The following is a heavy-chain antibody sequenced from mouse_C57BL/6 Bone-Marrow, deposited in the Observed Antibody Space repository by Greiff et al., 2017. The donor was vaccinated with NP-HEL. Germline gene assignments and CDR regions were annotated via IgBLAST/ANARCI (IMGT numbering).Heavy chain of an antibody. CDR2: ISDGGSYT. CDR1: GFTFSSYA. CDR3: ARDRAITTVVSYYDV. D-gene: IGHD1-1*01. J-gene: IGHJ1*03. Sequence: EVQLVESGGGLVKPGGSLKLSCAASGFTFSSYALSWVRQTPEKRLEWVATISDGGSYTYYPDNVKDRFTISRDNAKNNLYLQMSHLKSEDTAMYYCARDRAITTVVSYYDVWGTGTTVTVSS. V-gene: IGHV5-4*01.